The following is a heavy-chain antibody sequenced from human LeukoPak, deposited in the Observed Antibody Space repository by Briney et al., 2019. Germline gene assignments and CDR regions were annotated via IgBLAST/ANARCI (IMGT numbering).Heavy chain of an antibody. V-gene: IGHV4-31*03. CDR1: GGSISSGGYY. Sequence: SETLSLTCTVSGGSISSGGYYWSWIRQHPGKGLEWIGYIYYSGSTYYNPSLKSRVTISVDTSKNQFSLKLSSVTAADTAVYYCASSTYYYDSRGYLSFDYWGQGTLVTVSS. CDR2: IYYSGST. D-gene: IGHD3-22*01. J-gene: IGHJ4*02. CDR3: ASSTYYYDSRGYLSFDY.